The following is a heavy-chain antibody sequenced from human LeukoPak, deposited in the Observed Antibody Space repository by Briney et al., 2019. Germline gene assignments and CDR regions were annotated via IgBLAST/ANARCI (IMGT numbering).Heavy chain of an antibody. CDR1: GGSISSYY. J-gene: IGHJ6*03. D-gene: IGHD1-26*01. Sequence: SETLSLTCTVSGGSISSYYWGWIRQPAGKGLEWIGRIYISRGTTYNPSLRSRVIMSVDTSKNQFSLQLTSVTAADTAMYYCARESRIVEGDGYHIDVWGKGTTATISS. CDR2: IYISRGT. V-gene: IGHV4-4*07. CDR3: ARESRIVEGDGYHIDV.